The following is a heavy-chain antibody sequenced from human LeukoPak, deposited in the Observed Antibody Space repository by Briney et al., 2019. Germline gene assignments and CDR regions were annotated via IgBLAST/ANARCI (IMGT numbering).Heavy chain of an antibody. CDR2: MSYDVIHK. CDR1: GFSFSSYE. J-gene: IGHJ3*02. D-gene: IGHD1-26*01. CDR3: AREGLIARATTGGFDI. Sequence: GGSLRLSCAASGFSFSSYEMHWVRQAPGKGLEWVASMSYDVIHKYYADSVKGRFTISRDNSKDTLDLQMNSLRVEDTAVYYCAREGLIARATTGGFDIWGQGTMVTVSS. V-gene: IGHV3-30-3*01.